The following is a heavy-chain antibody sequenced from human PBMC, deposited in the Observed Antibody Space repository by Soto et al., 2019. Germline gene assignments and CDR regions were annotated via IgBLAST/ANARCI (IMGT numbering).Heavy chain of an antibody. J-gene: IGHJ6*03. D-gene: IGHD6-13*01. Sequence: ASVKVSCKVSGYTLTELSMHWVRQAPGKGLEWMGGFDPEDGETIYAQKFQGRVTMTEDTSTDTAYMELSSLRSEDTAVYYCAALAEQQPPSYYYMDVWGKGTTVTVSS. CDR2: FDPEDGET. V-gene: IGHV1-24*01. CDR3: AALAEQQPPSYYYMDV. CDR1: GYTLTELS.